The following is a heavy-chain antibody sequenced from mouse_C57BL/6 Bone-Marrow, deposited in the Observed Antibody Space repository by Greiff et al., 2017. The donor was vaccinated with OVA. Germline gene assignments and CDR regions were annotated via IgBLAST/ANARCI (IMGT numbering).Heavy chain of an antibody. Sequence: QVQLQQSGPELVKPGASVKISCKASGYAFSSSWMNWVKQRPGKGLEWIGRIYPGDGDTNYNGKFQGKATMTADKSSSTAYMQLSSLTSEDSAVYFGAKHYYGSREGYFDYWGQGTTLTVSA. CDR1: GYAFSSSW. J-gene: IGHJ2*01. CDR2: IYPGDGDT. D-gene: IGHD1-1*01. V-gene: IGHV1-82*01. CDR3: AKHYYGSREGYFDY.